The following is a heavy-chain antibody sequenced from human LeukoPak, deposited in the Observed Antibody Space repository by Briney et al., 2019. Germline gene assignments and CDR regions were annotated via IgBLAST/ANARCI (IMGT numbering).Heavy chain of an antibody. Sequence: PGGSLRLSCAASGFTFSSYEMNWVRQAPGKGLEWVSYISSSGSTIYYADSVKGRFTISRDNTKNSLYLQMNSLRAEDTAVYYCARVVAEYGSGAWEWDYYHYIDVWGKGTTVTVSS. CDR1: GFTFSSYE. CDR3: ARVVAEYGSGAWEWDYYHYIDV. J-gene: IGHJ6*03. CDR2: ISSSGSTI. D-gene: IGHD6-19*01. V-gene: IGHV3-48*03.